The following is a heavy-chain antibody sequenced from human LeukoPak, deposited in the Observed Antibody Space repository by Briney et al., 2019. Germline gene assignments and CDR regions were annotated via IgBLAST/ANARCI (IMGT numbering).Heavy chain of an antibody. D-gene: IGHD1-26*01. Sequence: PSETLSLTCTVSGSSISSHYYWGWVRQPPGKGLEWIGSIYHSGSTYYNPSLKSRVTISVDTSKNQFSLKLRSVTAAGTAVYYCARGKSRGSHIDYWGQGTLVTVSS. V-gene: IGHV4-38-2*02. CDR1: GSSISSHYY. CDR3: ARGKSRGSHIDY. CDR2: IYHSGST. J-gene: IGHJ4*02.